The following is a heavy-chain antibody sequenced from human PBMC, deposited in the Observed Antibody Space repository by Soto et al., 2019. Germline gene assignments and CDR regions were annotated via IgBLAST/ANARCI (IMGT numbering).Heavy chain of an antibody. CDR2: ISGRGTYI. Sequence: GGSLRLSCAASGFTFSSYGMHWVRQAPGKGLEWVSSISGRGTYIYYADSVRGRFTISRDNAENSLYLQMSSLRADDTAVYYCERDKITLTFDLWGRGTLVTVSS. D-gene: IGHD3-22*01. V-gene: IGHV3-21*01. CDR1: GFTFSSYG. J-gene: IGHJ2*01. CDR3: ERDKITLTFDL.